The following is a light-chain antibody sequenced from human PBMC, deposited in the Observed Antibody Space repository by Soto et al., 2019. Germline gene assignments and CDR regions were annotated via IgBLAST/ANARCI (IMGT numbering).Light chain of an antibody. V-gene: IGKV1-27*01. Sequence: DIQMTQSPSSLSASVGDRVTITCRASQDINQFLAWFQQKPGKVPKLLIYAASTLQSGVPSRFSGSGSGIDFTLTISSLEPEDVATYYCQKYSNNPPGYTFGQGTKLDIK. CDR1: QDINQF. J-gene: IGKJ2*01. CDR3: QKYSNNPPGYT. CDR2: AAS.